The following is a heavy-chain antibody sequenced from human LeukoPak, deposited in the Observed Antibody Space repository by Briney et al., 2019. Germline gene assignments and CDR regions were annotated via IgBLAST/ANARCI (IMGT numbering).Heavy chain of an antibody. CDR2: IHSGGST. Sequence: SGGSLRLSCAASGFTVSSNYMSWVREAPGKGLGWISVIHSGGSTYYADSVKGRFTISRDNSKNTLYLQMNSLRAEDTAVYYCARGHSDYYDYSLFDYWGQGTLVTVSS. CDR3: ARGHSDYYDYSLFDY. CDR1: GFTVSSNY. D-gene: IGHD3-22*01. J-gene: IGHJ4*02. V-gene: IGHV3-53*01.